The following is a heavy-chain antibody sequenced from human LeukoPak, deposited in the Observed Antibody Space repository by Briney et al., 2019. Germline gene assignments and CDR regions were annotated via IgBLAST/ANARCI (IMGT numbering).Heavy chain of an antibody. J-gene: IGHJ4*02. V-gene: IGHV3-21*01. CDR1: GFTFSSFG. D-gene: IGHD4-11*01. Sequence: GGSLRLSCAASGFTFSSFGMSWVRQAPGKGLEWVSSISSSSGYIYYADSLKGRFTISRDNAKNSLYLQMNSLRAEDTALYYCARGTPTTRDFDSWGQGTLVTVSS. CDR2: ISSSSGYI. CDR3: ARGTPTTRDFDS.